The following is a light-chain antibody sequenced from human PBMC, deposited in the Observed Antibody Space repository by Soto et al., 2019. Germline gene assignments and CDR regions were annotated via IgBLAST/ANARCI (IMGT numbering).Light chain of an antibody. J-gene: IGKJ4*01. Sequence: EIVLTQSPGTLSLSPGERATLSCRASQSVSSYLAWYQQKPGQAPRLLIYDASNRATGIPARFSGSGSGADFTLTISSIATEDFAVYYCQQRSNWPLTFGGGTKVDIK. V-gene: IGKV3-11*01. CDR3: QQRSNWPLT. CDR1: QSVSSY. CDR2: DAS.